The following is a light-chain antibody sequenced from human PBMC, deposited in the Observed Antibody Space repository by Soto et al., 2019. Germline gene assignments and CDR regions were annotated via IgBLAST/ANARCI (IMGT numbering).Light chain of an antibody. J-gene: IGLJ1*01. V-gene: IGLV2-14*01. CDR3: SSYTSSTAYV. CDR2: EVS. CDR1: SSDVGGYNY. Sequence: QSVLTQSASVSGSPGQSITISCTGTSSDVGGYNYVSWYQLHPGKAPKLMVYEVSNRPSGVSNRFSGSKSGNTASLTISGLQAEDEADYYCSSYTSSTAYVFGTGTKLTVL.